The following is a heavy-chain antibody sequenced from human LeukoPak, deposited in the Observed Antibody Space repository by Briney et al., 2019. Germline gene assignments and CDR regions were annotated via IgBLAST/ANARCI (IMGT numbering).Heavy chain of an antibody. J-gene: IGHJ4*02. V-gene: IGHV3-74*01. CDR1: GFTFSNYW. Sequence: GGSLRLSCAASGFTFSNYWMHWVRQAPGKGLVWVSRINSDGSTTTYADSVKGRFTISRDNAKNSLYLQMNSLRAEDTAVYYCASRKYYFDYWGQGTLVTVSS. CDR3: ASRKYYFDY. CDR2: INSDGSTT.